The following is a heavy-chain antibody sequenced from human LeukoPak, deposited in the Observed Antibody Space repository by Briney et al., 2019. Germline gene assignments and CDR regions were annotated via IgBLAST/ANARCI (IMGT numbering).Heavy chain of an antibody. Sequence: GGSLRLSCAASGFTFSGYAMTWVRQAPGKGREWVSGITRSAVSTYYAASVRGRFTISSDNVNNRLFLQLNSLRDDDTAVYYCAKSDWFGEPGMDWGQGTLVSVSS. D-gene: IGHD3-10*01. J-gene: IGHJ4*02. CDR3: AKSDWFGEPGMD. CDR2: ITRSAVST. V-gene: IGHV3-23*01. CDR1: GFTFSGYA.